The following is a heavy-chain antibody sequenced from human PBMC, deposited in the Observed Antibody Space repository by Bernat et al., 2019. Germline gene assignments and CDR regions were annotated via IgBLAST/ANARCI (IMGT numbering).Heavy chain of an antibody. J-gene: IGHJ3*02. Sequence: VQLVESGGGLIQPGGSLRLSCAASGFTVSSNYMSWVRQAPGKGLEWVSLIYSGGSTYYADSVKGRFTISRDNSKNTLYLQMNSLRGEDTAVYYCAREDCSSTSCYRAFDIWGQGTMVTVSS. D-gene: IGHD2-2*02. CDR2: IYSGGST. V-gene: IGHV3-53*01. CDR1: GFTVSSNY. CDR3: AREDCSSTSCYRAFDI.